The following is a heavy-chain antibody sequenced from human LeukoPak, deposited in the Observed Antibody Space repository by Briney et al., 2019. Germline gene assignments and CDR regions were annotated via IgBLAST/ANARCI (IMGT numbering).Heavy chain of an antibody. V-gene: IGHV3-23*01. D-gene: IGHD6-19*01. Sequence: GGSLRLSCAASGFTSSSYAMSWVRQAPGKGLEWVSAISGSGGSTYYADSVKGRFTISRDNSKNTLYLQMNSLRAEDTAVYYCAKAQYSSGWTGYWGQGTLVTVSS. CDR2: ISGSGGST. CDR1: GFTSSSYA. J-gene: IGHJ4*02. CDR3: AKAQYSSGWTGY.